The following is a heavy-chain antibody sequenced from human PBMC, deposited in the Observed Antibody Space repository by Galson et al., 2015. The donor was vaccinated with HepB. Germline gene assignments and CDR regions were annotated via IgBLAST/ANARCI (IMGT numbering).Heavy chain of an antibody. D-gene: IGHD2-15*01. CDR1: GYTFTSYG. V-gene: IGHV1-18*01. CDR3: ARDDYKACSGGSCPDSAPDY. Sequence: SVKVSCKASGYTFTSYGISWVRQAPGQGLEWMGWISAYNGNTNYAQKLQGRVTMTTDTSTSTAYMELRSLRSDDTAVYYCARDDYKACSGGSCPDSAPDYWGQGTLVTVSS. CDR2: ISAYNGNT. J-gene: IGHJ4*02.